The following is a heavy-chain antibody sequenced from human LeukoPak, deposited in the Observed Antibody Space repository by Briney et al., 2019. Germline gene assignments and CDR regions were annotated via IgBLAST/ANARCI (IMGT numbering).Heavy chain of an antibody. CDR1: GYTLTELT. Sequence: EASVKVSCTVSGYTLTELTMYWVRQAPGEGVEWRGGFVPEDGETIYEQKFQGRATMTDDTSTDTAYMELSSLRSEDTAVYYCATRAVAAAGADYWGQGTLVTVSS. J-gene: IGHJ4*02. D-gene: IGHD6-13*01. V-gene: IGHV1-24*01. CDR2: FVPEDGET. CDR3: ATRAVAAAGADY.